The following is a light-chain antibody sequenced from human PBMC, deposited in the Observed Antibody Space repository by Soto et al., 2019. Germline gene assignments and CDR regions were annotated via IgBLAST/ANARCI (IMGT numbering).Light chain of an antibody. CDR2: AAS. Sequence: MTQSPATLSASVGDTVTVTCRASQSVSGWLAWYQQKPGRAPKLLIYAASSLQSGVPSRFSGSGSGTDFTLTISSLQPEDFATYYCLQDYNYPLTFGGGTKVDIK. CDR1: QSVSGW. J-gene: IGKJ4*01. V-gene: IGKV1-6*01. CDR3: LQDYNYPLT.